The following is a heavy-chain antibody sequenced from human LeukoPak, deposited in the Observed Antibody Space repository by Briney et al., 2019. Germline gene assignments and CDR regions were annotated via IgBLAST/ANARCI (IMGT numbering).Heavy chain of an antibody. CDR1: GFSLSTTGEG. CDR3: AHKGYIAAPV. V-gene: IGHV2-5*02. CDR2: IYWDDDK. D-gene: IGHD6-6*01. Sequence: SGPTLVKPTQTLTLTCTFSGFSLSTTGEGVGWPRQPPGKALEWLALIYWDDDKRYSPSLKSRLTITKDNSKNQVVLTMTNMDPVDAATYYCAHKGYIAAPVWGQGALVTVSS. J-gene: IGHJ4*02.